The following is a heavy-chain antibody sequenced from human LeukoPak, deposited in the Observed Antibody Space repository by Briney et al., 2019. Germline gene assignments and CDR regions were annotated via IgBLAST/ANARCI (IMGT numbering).Heavy chain of an antibody. CDR1: GFTFSSYN. D-gene: IGHD3-10*01. CDR3: AREGGITMIRPLDY. Sequence: GGSLRLSCAASGFTFSSYNMNWVRQAPGKGLEWVSSISSSSSYIYYADSVKGRFTISRDNAKNSLYLQMNSLRAEDTAVYYCAREGGITMIRPLDYWGQGTLVTVSS. CDR2: ISSSSSYI. J-gene: IGHJ4*02. V-gene: IGHV3-21*01.